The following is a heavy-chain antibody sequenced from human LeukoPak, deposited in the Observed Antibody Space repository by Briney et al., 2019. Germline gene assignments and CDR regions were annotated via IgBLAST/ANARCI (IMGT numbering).Heavy chain of an antibody. V-gene: IGHV3-23*01. CDR3: ANRNSPAATFLYFDY. J-gene: IGHJ4*02. D-gene: IGHD2-2*01. CDR2: ISGSGGST. Sequence: GGSLRLSCAASGFTFSSYAMSWVRQAPGKGLEWVSAISGSGGSTYYADSVKGRFTISRDNSKNTLYLQMNSLRAEDTAVYYCANRNSPAATFLYFDYWGQGTLVTVSS. CDR1: GFTFSSYA.